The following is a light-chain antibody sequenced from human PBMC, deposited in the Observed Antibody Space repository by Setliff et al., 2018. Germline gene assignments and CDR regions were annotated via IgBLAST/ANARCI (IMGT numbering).Light chain of an antibody. CDR2: DVT. CDR3: SSYSSSNIPFV. V-gene: IGLV2-14*01. Sequence: QSVLTQPASVSGSPGQSITISCTGTSSDIGGYNFVSWYQQHPGKAPQLIIYDVTHRPSGVSNRFSGSKSGNTASLTISGLQAEDEADYYCSSYSSSNIPFVFGTGTKGTVL. J-gene: IGLJ1*01. CDR1: SSDIGGYNF.